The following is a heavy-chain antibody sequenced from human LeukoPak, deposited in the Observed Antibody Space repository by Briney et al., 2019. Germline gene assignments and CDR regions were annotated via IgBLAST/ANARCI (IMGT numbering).Heavy chain of an antibody. CDR1: GFTFSSYA. CDR2: NVYDGRYT. D-gene: IGHD1-1*01. V-gene: IGHV3-23*01. J-gene: IGHJ4*02. Sequence: GGSLRLSCRASGFTFSSYAMTWVRQAPGKGLESVSSNVYDGRYTYYADSVKGRFTVSRDNSQNTLYLQMSSLRAEDTALYYCAKDGIPFDGSAHVYYLGHWGQGILVTVSS. CDR3: AKDGIPFDGSAHVYYLGH.